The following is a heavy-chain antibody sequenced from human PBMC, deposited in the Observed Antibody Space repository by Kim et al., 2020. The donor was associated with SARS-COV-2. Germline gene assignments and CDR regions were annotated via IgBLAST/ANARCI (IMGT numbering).Heavy chain of an antibody. J-gene: IGHJ4*02. CDR2: IMQDGGDI. CDR3: ARGSRGEGYNG. V-gene: IGHV3-7*04. D-gene: IGHD5-12*01. Sequence: GGSLRLSCVASGFSFADYAMGWVRQPPGKGLEWVANIMQDGGDIYYADSVKGRFSISRDNAKNSLYLQMNSLRVEDTAVYYCARGSRGEGYNGWGQGTLGTVSS. CDR1: GFSFADYA.